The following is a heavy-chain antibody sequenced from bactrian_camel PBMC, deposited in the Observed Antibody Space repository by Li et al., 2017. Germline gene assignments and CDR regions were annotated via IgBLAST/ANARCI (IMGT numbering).Heavy chain of an antibody. CDR3: ALDRLCVELLRGRAEY. Sequence: HVQLVESGGGSVQAGGSLTLSCTTSGNTGGRYYMAWFRQVAGKQREGVATVGPDGSTTYADSVKGRFTISRDNAKNTVYLQMNSLKPEDTAMYYCALDRLCVELLRGRAEYWGQGTQVTVS. J-gene: IGHJ4*01. V-gene: IGHV3S53*01. CDR1: GNTGGRYY. D-gene: IGHD7*01. CDR2: VGPDGST.